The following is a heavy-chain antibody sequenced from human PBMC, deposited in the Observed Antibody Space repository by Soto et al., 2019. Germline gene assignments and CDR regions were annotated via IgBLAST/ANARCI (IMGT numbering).Heavy chain of an antibody. J-gene: IGHJ6*02. CDR3: ARDRGRIAGVGTGLGV. CDR2: INSSSSYI. CDR1: GFTFSNYS. D-gene: IGHD6-19*01. Sequence: EVQLVESGGGLVKPGGSLRLSCAASGFTFSNYSMNWVRQAPGKGLEWVASINSSSSYIYYADSVKGRFTISRDNAKNSLYLQMNSLRAEDTAVYYCARDRGRIAGVGTGLGVWGQGTTVTVSS. V-gene: IGHV3-21*01.